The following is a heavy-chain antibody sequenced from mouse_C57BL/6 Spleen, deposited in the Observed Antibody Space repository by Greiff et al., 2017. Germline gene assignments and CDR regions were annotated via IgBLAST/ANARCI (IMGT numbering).Heavy chain of an antibody. V-gene: IGHV5-4*03. J-gene: IGHJ2*01. Sequence: VMLVESGGGLVKPGGSLKLSCAASGFTFSSYAMSWVRQTPEKRLEWVATISDGGSYTYYPDNVKGRFTISRDNAKNNLYLQMSHLKSEDTAMYYCARSLTGFYYFDYWGQGTTLTVSS. D-gene: IGHD4-1*01. CDR2: ISDGGSYT. CDR3: ARSLTGFYYFDY. CDR1: GFTFSSYA.